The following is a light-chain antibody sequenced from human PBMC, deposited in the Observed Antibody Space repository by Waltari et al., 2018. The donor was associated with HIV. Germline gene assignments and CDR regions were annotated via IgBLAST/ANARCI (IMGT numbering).Light chain of an antibody. J-gene: IGKJ2*01. Sequence: IVLTQSQATMSLSTGERATLSCRASQSVSRYLAWYQQKPGQAPRLLIYDASNRATGIPARFSGSGSGTDFTLTISSLEPEDFAVYYCQQRYNWLDTFGQGTKLEIK. CDR1: QSVSRY. CDR2: DAS. V-gene: IGKV3-11*01. CDR3: QQRYNWLDT.